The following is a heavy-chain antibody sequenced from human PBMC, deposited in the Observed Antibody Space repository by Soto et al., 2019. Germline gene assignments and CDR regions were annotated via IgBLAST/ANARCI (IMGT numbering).Heavy chain of an antibody. V-gene: IGHV3-15*01. Sequence: EVQLVESGGGLVKPGGSLRLSCAASGFTFSNAWMSWVRQAPGKGLEWVGRIKSKTDGETTDYAAPVKGRFTISRDDSKNTLYLQMNSLKTEDTAVYYCTTDPPDYGGNLDFDYWGQGTLVTVSS. CDR3: TTDPPDYGGNLDFDY. D-gene: IGHD4-17*01. CDR2: IKSKTDGETT. CDR1: GFTFSNAW. J-gene: IGHJ4*02.